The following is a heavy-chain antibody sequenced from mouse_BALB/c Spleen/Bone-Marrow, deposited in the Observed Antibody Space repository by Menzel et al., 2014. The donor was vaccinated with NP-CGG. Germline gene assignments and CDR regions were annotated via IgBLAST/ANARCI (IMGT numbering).Heavy chain of an antibody. V-gene: IGHV1-9*01. CDR3: AREDYYGSSYGDY. CDR2: ILPGSGST. CDR1: GYTFSSYW. Sequence: QVQLQQSGAELMKPGASVKISCKATGYTFSSYWIEWVKQRPGHGLEWIGEILPGSGSTNYNEKFKGKATFTADTSSNTAYMQLSSRTSEDSAVDYCAREDYYGSSYGDYWGQGTTLTVSS. D-gene: IGHD1-1*01. J-gene: IGHJ2*01.